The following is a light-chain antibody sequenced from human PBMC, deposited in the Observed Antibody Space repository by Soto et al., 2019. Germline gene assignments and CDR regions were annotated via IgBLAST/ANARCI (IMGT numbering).Light chain of an antibody. J-gene: IGLJ1*01. CDR3: CSYAGGNTYV. CDR2: EGT. Sequence: QSALTHPASVSGSPGHLITISCTGTTSDVGAYNLVSWYQRLPGKAPKLLIFEGTKRPSGVSSRFSGSKSGNTASLTIFGLRAEDEADYFCCSYAGGNTYVFGTGTKVTVL. CDR1: TSDVGAYNL. V-gene: IGLV2-23*01.